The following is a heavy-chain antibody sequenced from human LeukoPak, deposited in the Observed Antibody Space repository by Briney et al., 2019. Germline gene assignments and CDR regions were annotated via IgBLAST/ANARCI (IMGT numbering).Heavy chain of an antibody. CDR2: IYSGGST. J-gene: IGHJ5*02. CDR3: ARGEGSGWFSRKWFDP. V-gene: IGHV3-66*01. Sequence: GGSLRLSCAASGFTVSSNYMSWVRQAPGKGLEWVSIIYSGGSTYYADSAKGRFTISRDNSKHTLYLQMNSLRAEDTAVYFCARGEGSGWFSRKWFDPWGQGTLVTVSS. CDR1: GFTVSSNY. D-gene: IGHD6-19*01.